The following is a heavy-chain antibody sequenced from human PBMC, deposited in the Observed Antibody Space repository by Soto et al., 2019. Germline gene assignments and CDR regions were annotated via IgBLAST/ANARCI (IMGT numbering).Heavy chain of an antibody. Sequence: QVQLQESGPGLVKPSQALSLPCIVSGGSISSDDYYWSWIRQPPGTALEWIGYIYYSGRTSYNPSLESRLTVSIDTSKGHCSLKLSSVSVGATAMYYCVRDRSNPPDYLDCWGQGSLVSVSS. V-gene: IGHV4-30-4*01. D-gene: IGHD2-15*01. CDR2: IYYSGRT. J-gene: IGHJ4*02. CDR1: GGSISSDDYY. CDR3: VRDRSNPPDYLDC.